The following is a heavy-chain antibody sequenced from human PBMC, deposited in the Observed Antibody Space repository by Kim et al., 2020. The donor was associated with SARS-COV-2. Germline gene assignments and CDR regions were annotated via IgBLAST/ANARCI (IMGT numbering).Heavy chain of an antibody. J-gene: IGHJ4*02. CDR3: ARASGSYYSRFDY. D-gene: IGHD1-26*01. Sequence: SNPALKSRVTISVDTSKNQFSRKLSSVTAADTAVYYCARASGSYYSRFDYWGQGTLVTVSS. V-gene: IGHV4-39*07.